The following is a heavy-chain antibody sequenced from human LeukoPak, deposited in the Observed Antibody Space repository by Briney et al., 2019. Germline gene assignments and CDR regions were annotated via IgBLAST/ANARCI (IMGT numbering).Heavy chain of an antibody. J-gene: IGHJ3*02. CDR1: TYSISNGYY. D-gene: IGHD2-15*01. V-gene: IGHV4-38-2*01. CDR2: IYHSGTT. CDR3: ARVNSGSLWAFDT. Sequence: PSETLSLTCVVSTYSISNGYYWGWIRQPPGKGLEWIGSIYHSGTTYYSPSLKSRIAISLDTSKNQLSLRLASVTAADTAVYYCARVNSGSLWAFDTWGQGTLVTVSS.